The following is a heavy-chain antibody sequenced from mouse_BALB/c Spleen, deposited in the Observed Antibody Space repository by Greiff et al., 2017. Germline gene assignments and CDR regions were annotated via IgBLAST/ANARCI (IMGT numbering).Heavy chain of an antibody. Sequence: EVMLVESGGGLVKPGGSLKLSCAASGFAFSSYDMSWVRQTPEKRLEWVAYISSGGGSTYYPDTVKGRFTISRDNAKNTLYLQMSSLKSEDTAMYYCARPYYYGSRGYYAMDYWGQGTSVTVSS. CDR3: ARPYYYGSRGYYAMDY. CDR2: ISSGGGST. J-gene: IGHJ4*01. CDR1: GFAFSSYD. V-gene: IGHV5-12-1*01. D-gene: IGHD1-1*01.